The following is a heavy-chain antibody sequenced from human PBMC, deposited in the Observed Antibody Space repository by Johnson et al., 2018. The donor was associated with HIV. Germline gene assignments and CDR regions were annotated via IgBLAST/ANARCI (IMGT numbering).Heavy chain of an antibody. Sequence: VQLVESGGGVVQPGRSLRLSCAASGFTFGNYWMSWVRQAPGKGLEWVANINQDGSEKYDVDSVKGRFTISRDNAKNATYLQMNSLRAEDTAVYYCARDLRGAFDIWGQGTMVTVSS. V-gene: IGHV3-7*01. CDR1: GFTFGNYW. D-gene: IGHD4-17*01. CDR3: ARDLRGAFDI. CDR2: INQDGSEK. J-gene: IGHJ3*02.